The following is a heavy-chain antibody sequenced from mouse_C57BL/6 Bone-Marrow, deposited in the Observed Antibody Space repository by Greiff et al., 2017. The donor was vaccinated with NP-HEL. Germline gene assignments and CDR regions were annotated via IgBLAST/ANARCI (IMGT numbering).Heavy chain of an antibody. CDR3: ARPYDYEGTWFAY. CDR1: GYTFTSYW. D-gene: IGHD2-4*01. CDR2: IHPNSGST. V-gene: IGHV1-64*01. J-gene: IGHJ3*01. Sequence: QVQLQQPGAELVKPGASVKLSCKASGYTFTSYWMHWVKQRPGQGLEWIGMIHPNSGSTNYNEKFKSKATLTVDKSSSTAYMQLSSLTSEDSAVYYCARPYDYEGTWFAYWGQGTLVTVSA.